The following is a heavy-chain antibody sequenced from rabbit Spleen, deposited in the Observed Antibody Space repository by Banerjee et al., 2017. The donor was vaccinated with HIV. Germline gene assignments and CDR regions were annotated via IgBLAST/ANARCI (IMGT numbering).Heavy chain of an antibody. CDR1: GFSFSNKYY. CDR3: ARFYAGYGDFGYAAM. J-gene: IGHJ4*01. V-gene: IGHV1S45*01. D-gene: IGHD7-1*01. CDR2: IYPDGSGST. Sequence: QQQLVEYGGDLVQPEGSLTLTCTASGFSFSNKYYICWVRQAPGKGPEWIGCIYPDGSGSTAYANWAKGRFTISKTSSTTVTLQMTSLTAADTATYFCARFYAGYGDFGYAAMWGQGTLVTVS.